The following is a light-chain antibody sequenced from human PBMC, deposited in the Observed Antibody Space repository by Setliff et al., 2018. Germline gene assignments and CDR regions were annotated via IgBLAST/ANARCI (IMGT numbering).Light chain of an antibody. J-gene: IGLJ1*01. CDR1: IRDVGGNKY. V-gene: IGLV2-14*03. CDR2: DVI. CDR3: TSYTDITTV. Sequence: QSALTQPPSASGSTGQSVTISCTGTIRDVGGNKYVSWYQHHPGKAPKLIIYDVINRLSGISNRFSGSKSGNTASLTISGLQAEDEADYYCTSYTDITTVFGSGTKVTVL.